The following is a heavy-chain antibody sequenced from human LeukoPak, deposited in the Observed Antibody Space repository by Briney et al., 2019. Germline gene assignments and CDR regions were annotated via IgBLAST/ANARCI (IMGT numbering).Heavy chain of an antibody. D-gene: IGHD3-3*01. CDR1: GGSFSGYY. V-gene: IGHV4-34*01. J-gene: IGHJ5*02. CDR2: INHSGST. CDR3: ARRSYYDFWSGYYLDP. Sequence: SETLSLTCAVYGGSFSGYYWSWTRQPPGKGLEWIGEINHSGSTNYNPSLKSRVTISVDTSKNQFSLKLSSVTAADTAVYYCARRSYYDFWSGYYLDPWGQGTLVTVSS.